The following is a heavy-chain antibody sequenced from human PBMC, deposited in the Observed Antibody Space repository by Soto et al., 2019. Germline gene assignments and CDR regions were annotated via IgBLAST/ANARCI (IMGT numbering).Heavy chain of an antibody. Sequence: GASVKVSCKASGYTFTSYDINWVRQATGQGLEWMGWMNPNSANTGYVQKFQARVTMTRNTSISTAYMELTSLRSEDTAVYYCARKVDYGGGGYYYGMDVWGQGTTVTVSS. CDR2: MNPNSANT. D-gene: IGHD4-17*01. CDR1: GYTFTSYD. V-gene: IGHV1-8*02. J-gene: IGHJ6*02. CDR3: ARKVDYGGGGYYYGMDV.